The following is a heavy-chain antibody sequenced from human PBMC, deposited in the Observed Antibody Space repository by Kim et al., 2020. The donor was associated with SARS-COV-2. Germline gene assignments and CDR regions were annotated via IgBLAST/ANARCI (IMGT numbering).Heavy chain of an antibody. CDR1: GFTFSDYA. Sequence: GGSLRLSCSASGFTFSDYAIHWVRRAPGMGLQYVSATTRDGNGSFYADSVKDRFSIFRDNSKNTLFLQMSGLRIEDTAFYYCVRYRGNYGAVHWCQGTLVSVS. CDR3: VRYRGNYGAVH. J-gene: IGHJ4*02. D-gene: IGHD1-7*01. CDR2: TTRDGNGS. V-gene: IGHV3-64D*06.